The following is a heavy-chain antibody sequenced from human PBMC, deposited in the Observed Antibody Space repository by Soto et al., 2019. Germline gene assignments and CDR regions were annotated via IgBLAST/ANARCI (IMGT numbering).Heavy chain of an antibody. CDR3: ASWLLQEHAYDL. D-gene: IGHD5-12*01. J-gene: IGHJ3*01. Sequence: GGSLRLSCAASGFPFSSYEMNWVRQAPGKGLECISYISSSGGTISYADSVKGRFTSSIDNSKTIVYLQMNSLRPEDTAVYYCASWLLQEHAYDLWGLGTAVTVSS. V-gene: IGHV3-48*03. CDR1: GFPFSSYE. CDR2: ISSSGGTI.